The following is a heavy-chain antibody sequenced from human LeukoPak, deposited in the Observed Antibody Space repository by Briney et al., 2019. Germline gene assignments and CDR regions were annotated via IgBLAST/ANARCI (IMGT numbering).Heavy chain of an antibody. Sequence: PSETLSLTCTISSGSISSSTYYWGWIRHPPGKGLEWIGNIYYSGSAYYSPSLKSRFTISVDTSKNQFSLRLSSVTAADTAVYYCARDFGDYAVDYWGQGTLVNVSS. CDR1: SGSISSSTYY. D-gene: IGHD4-17*01. V-gene: IGHV4-39*01. J-gene: IGHJ4*02. CDR2: IYYSGSA. CDR3: ARDFGDYAVDY.